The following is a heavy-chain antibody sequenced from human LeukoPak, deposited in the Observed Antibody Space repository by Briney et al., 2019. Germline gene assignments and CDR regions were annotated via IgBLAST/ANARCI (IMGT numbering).Heavy chain of an antibody. CDR3: AKASRLLHGSGSYPGYFDY. V-gene: IGHV3-23*01. J-gene: IGHJ4*02. D-gene: IGHD3-10*01. CDR1: GFTFSSYA. CDR2: ISGSGDST. Sequence: GGSLRLSCAASGFTFSSYAMSWVRQASGKGLEWVSSISGSGDSTYYADSVKGRFTISRDNSKNTLYLQMNSLRAEDTAVYYCAKASRLLHGSGSYPGYFDYWGQGTLVTVSS.